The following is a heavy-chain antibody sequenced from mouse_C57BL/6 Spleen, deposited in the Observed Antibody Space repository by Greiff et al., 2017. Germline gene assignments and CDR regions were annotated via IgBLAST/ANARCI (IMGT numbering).Heavy chain of an antibody. CDR3: ASLLWDRGWYFDV. V-gene: IGHV3-6*01. CDR2: ISYDGSH. D-gene: IGHD3-3*01. J-gene: IGHJ1*03. CDR1: GYSITSGYY. Sequence: EVKLQESGPGLVKPSQSLSLTCSVTGYSITSGYYWNWIRQFPGNKLEWMGYISYDGSHNYNPSLKNRISITRDTSKNQCFLKLNSVTTEDTATYYCASLLWDRGWYFDVWGTGTTVTVSS.